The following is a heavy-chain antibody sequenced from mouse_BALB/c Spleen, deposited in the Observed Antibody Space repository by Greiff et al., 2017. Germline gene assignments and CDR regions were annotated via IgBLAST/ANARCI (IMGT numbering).Heavy chain of an antibody. Sequence: VQLQQPGAELVMPGASVKMSCKASGYTFTDYWMHWVKQRPGQGLEWIGAIDTSDSYTSYNQKFKGKATLTVDESSSTAYMQLSSLTSEDSAVYYCARGDYDGPFAYWGQGTLVTVSA. J-gene: IGHJ3*01. CDR1: GYTFTDYW. CDR3: ARGDYDGPFAY. CDR2: IDTSDSYT. D-gene: IGHD2-4*01. V-gene: IGHV1-69*01.